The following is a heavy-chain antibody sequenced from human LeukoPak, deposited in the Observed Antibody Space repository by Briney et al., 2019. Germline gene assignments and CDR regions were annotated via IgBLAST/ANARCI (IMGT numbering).Heavy chain of an antibody. CDR1: GYTFTSYG. Sequence: ASVKVSCKASGYTFTSYGISWVRQAPGQGLEWMGWISAYNGNTNYAQRLQGRVTMTTDTSTSTAYMELRSLRSDDTAVYYCARAVYDYVWGSFPPGGDYWGQGTLVTVSS. D-gene: IGHD3-16*01. CDR2: ISAYNGNT. J-gene: IGHJ4*02. V-gene: IGHV1-18*01. CDR3: ARAVYDYVWGSFPPGGDY.